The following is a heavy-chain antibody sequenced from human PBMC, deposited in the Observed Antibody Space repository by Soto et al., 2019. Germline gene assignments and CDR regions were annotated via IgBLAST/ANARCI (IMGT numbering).Heavy chain of an antibody. CDR2: VYYTGST. J-gene: IGHJ4*02. D-gene: IGHD4-17*01. Sequence: PSETLSLTCTVSGGSISNFYWSWIRQPPGKGLEWIGYVYYTGSTCYNPSLKRRVTLSIDASRNQFSLKLSSVTAADTAVYYCARQGVIDYGGYLSTWNFDYWGQGTQVTVSS. CDR3: ARQGVIDYGGYLSTWNFDY. CDR1: GGSISNFY. V-gene: IGHV4-59*08.